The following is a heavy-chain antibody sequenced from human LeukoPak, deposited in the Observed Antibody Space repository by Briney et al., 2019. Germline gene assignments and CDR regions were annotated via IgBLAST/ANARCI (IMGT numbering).Heavy chain of an antibody. CDR1: GFTFSSYS. J-gene: IGHJ4*02. CDR3: ARDHNYAFDN. V-gene: IGHV3-48*04. D-gene: IGHD1-1*01. CDR2: IGISSGNT. Sequence: GGSLRLSCAASGFTFSSYSMNWVRQAPGKGLEWISYIGISSGNTKYADSVKGRFTISGDNARNSLYLQMNSLRVEDSAVYYCARDHNYAFDNWGQGALVTVSS.